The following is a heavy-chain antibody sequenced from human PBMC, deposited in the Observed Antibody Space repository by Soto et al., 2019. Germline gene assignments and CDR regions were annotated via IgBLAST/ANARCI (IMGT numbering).Heavy chain of an antibody. CDR1: GGTFSSYT. V-gene: IGHV1-69*02. CDR2: IIPILGIA. Sequence: QVQLVQSGAEVKKPGSSVKVSCKASGGTFSSYTISWVRQAPGQGLEWMGRIIPILGIANYAQKFQGRVTITADKSTSTAYMELSSLRSEDTAVYYCASVDDEWDFDYWGQGTLVTVSS. CDR3: ASVDDEWDFDY. J-gene: IGHJ4*02. D-gene: IGHD1-1*01.